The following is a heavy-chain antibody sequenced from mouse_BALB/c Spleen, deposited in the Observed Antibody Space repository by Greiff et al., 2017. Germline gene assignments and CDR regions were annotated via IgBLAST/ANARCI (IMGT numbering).Heavy chain of an antibody. CDR3: ARQGDYGFDY. CDR2: ISNGGGST. CDR1: GFTFSSYT. V-gene: IGHV5-12-2*01. J-gene: IGHJ2*01. D-gene: IGHD2-4*01. Sequence: EVMLVESGGGLVQPGGSLKLSCAASGFTFSSYTMSWVRQTPEKRLEWVAYISNGGGSTYYPDTVKGRFTISRDNAKNTLYLQMSSLKSEDTAMYYCARQGDYGFDYWGQGTTLTVSS.